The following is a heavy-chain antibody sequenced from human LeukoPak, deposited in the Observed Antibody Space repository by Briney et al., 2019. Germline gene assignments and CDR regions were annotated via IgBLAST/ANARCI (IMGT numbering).Heavy chain of an antibody. D-gene: IGHD3-22*01. J-gene: IGHJ4*02. V-gene: IGHV4-39*07. CDR1: GGSISSSGYY. CDR2: VYHSGSI. CDR3: AREIYYDSSAYDY. Sequence: PSETLSLTCTVSGGSISSSGYYWGWIRQPPGQGLEWVGSVYHSGSIYYNPSLKSRVIMSVDTSKNQFSLKLSSLTAADTAIYYCAREIYYDSSAYDYWGQGTLVTVSS.